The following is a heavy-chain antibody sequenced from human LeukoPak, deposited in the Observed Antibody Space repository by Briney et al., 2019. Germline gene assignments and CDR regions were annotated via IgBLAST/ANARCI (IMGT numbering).Heavy chain of an antibody. Sequence: ASVKVSCKASGGTFSSYAISWVRQAPGQGLEWMGRIIPILGIANYAQKFQGRVTITADKSTSTAYMELRSLRSDDTAVYYCARVEGFLGWGRGEDYWGQGTLVTVSS. CDR3: ARVEGFLGWGRGEDY. J-gene: IGHJ4*02. CDR2: IIPILGIA. V-gene: IGHV1-69*04. D-gene: IGHD3-3*01. CDR1: GGTFSSYA.